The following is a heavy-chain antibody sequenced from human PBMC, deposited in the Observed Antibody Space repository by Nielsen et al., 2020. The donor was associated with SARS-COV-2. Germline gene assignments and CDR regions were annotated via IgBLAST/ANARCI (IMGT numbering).Heavy chain of an antibody. D-gene: IGHD1-26*01. J-gene: IGHJ5*02. CDR1: GGSISSSSYY. V-gene: IGHV4-39*01. Sequence: SETLSLTCTVSGGSISSSSYYWGWIRQPPGKGLEWIGSIYYSGSTYYNPSLKSRVTISVDTSKNQFSLKLSSVTAADTAVYYCARGPSSTTRGAYSGSYYWFDPWGQGTLVTVSS. CDR2: IYYSGST. CDR3: ARGPSSTTRGAYSGSYYWFDP.